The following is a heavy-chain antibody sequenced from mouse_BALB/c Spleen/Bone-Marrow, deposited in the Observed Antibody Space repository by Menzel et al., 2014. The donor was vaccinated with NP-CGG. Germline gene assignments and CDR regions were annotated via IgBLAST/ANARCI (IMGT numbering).Heavy chain of an antibody. CDR2: INPSTGYT. J-gene: IGHJ3*01. CDR1: GYTFTIYW. D-gene: IGHD2-12*01. V-gene: IGHV1-7*01. Sequence: QVQLQQSGAELAKPGASVKMSCKASGYTFTIYWMHWVKQRPGQGLEWIRYINPSTGYTEYNQKFKDKATLTADESSSTAYMQLSSLTSEDSAVYYCARYGGRSYDGFAYWGQGTLVTVSA. CDR3: ARYGGRSYDGFAY.